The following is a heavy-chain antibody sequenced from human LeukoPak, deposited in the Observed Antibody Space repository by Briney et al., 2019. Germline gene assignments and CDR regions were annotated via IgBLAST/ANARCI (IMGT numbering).Heavy chain of an antibody. CDR2: MYFGGRT. CDR3: ARIPGDRPDD. V-gene: IGHV4-59*01. D-gene: IGHD7-27*01. Sequence: PETLSLTCTVSGGSISSYYWTWIRQPPGKGLEWIGYMYFGGRTNYNPSLKSRATISIDTSKKQFSLKLQSVTAADTAVYYCARIPGDRPDDWGQGTLVTVS. CDR1: GGSISSYY. J-gene: IGHJ4*02.